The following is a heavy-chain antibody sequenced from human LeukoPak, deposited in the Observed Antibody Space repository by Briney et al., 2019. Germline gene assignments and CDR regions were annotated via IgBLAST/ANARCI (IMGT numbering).Heavy chain of an antibody. CDR2: IYYSGST. CDR1: GGSISSYY. Sequence: SETLSLTRTVSGGSISSYYWSWIRQPPGKGLEWIGYIYYSGSTNYNPSLKSRVTISVDTSKNQFSLKLSSVTAADTAVYYCARDQTYGGAFDIWGQGTMVTVSS. V-gene: IGHV4-59*01. D-gene: IGHD4-17*01. CDR3: ARDQTYGGAFDI. J-gene: IGHJ3*02.